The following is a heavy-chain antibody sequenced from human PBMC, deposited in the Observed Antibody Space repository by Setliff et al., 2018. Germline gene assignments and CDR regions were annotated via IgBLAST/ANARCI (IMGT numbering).Heavy chain of an antibody. Sequence: SETLSLTCTVSGGSISSYYWSWIRQPPGKGLEWIGSIYHSGSTYYNPSLKSRVTISVDTSKNQFSLKLSSVTAADTAVYYCARSAGYSSSWYNYYYGMDVWGQGTTVTVSS. D-gene: IGHD6-13*01. CDR3: ARSAGYSSSWYNYYYGMDV. J-gene: IGHJ6*02. V-gene: IGHV4-59*08. CDR1: GGSISSYY. CDR2: IYHSGST.